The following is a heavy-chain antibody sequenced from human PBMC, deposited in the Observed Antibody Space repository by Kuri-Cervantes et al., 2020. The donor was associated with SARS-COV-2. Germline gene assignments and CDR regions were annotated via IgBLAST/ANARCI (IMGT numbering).Heavy chain of an antibody. CDR1: GFTFSSYG. CDR3: AKDLGQQQFYY. D-gene: IGHD6-13*01. J-gene: IGHJ4*02. Sequence: GESLKISCAASGFTFSSYGMHWVRQAPGKGLEWVAVISYDGSNKYYADSVKGRFTISRDNSKNTLYLQMNSLRAEDTAVYYCAKDLGQQQFYYWGQGTLVTVSS. V-gene: IGHV3-30*18. CDR2: ISYDGSNK.